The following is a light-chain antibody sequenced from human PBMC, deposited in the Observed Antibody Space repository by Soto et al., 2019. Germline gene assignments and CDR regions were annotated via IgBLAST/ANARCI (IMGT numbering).Light chain of an antibody. CDR2: RNN. CDR1: SSNIGSNY. J-gene: IGLJ2*01. Sequence: QSVLTQPPSASGTPGQRGTISCSGSSSNIGSNYVYWYQQLPGTAPKLLIYRNNQRPSGVPDRFSGSKSGTSASLAISGLRSEDEADYYWAAWDDSLSGHVVFGGGTKLTVL. CDR3: AAWDDSLSGHVV. V-gene: IGLV1-47*01.